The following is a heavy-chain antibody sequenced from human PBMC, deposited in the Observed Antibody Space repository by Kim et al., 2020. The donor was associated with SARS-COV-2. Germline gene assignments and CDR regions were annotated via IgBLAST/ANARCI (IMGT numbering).Heavy chain of an antibody. V-gene: IGHV3-21*01. CDR2: ISSSSSYI. CDR1: GFTFSSYS. Sequence: GGSLRLSCAASGFTFSSYSMNWVRQAPGKGLEWVSSISSSSSYIYYADSVKGRFTISRDNAKNSLYLQMNSLRAEDTAVYYCARDATPSYYYDSSGYYYAAFDIWGQGTMVTVSS. D-gene: IGHD3-22*01. CDR3: ARDATPSYYYDSSGYYYAAFDI. J-gene: IGHJ3*02.